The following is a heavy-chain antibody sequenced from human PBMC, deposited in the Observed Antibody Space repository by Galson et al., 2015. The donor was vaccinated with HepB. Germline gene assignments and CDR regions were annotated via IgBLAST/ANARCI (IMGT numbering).Heavy chain of an antibody. D-gene: IGHD3-10*01. J-gene: IGHJ3*02. CDR1: GYTFTGYY. Sequence: SVKVSCKASGYTFTGYYMHWVRQAPGQGLEWMGRINPNSGGTNYAQKFQGRVTMTRDTSISTAYMELSRLRSDDTAVYYCARMVQGRVDAFDIWGQGTMVTVSS. CDR3: ARMVQGRVDAFDI. CDR2: INPNSGGT. V-gene: IGHV1-2*06.